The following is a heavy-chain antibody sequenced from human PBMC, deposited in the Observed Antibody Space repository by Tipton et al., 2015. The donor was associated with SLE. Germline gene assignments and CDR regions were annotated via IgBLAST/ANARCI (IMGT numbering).Heavy chain of an antibody. D-gene: IGHD3-22*01. V-gene: IGHV4-39*02. CDR3: ARDQSSDSSGYFYGNDSFDI. Sequence: LRLSCTVSGGPISSPVYYWGWIRQSPGKRLEWIGSVDYSGSTYFNPSLKSRVTMSVDTSKNQLSLELNSVTAADTALYYCARDQSSDSSGYFYGNDSFDIWGQGTMVTVSS. CDR1: GGPISSPVYY. CDR2: VDYSGST. J-gene: IGHJ3*02.